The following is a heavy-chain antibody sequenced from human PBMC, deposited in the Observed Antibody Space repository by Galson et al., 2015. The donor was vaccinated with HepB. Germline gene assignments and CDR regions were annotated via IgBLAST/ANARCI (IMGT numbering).Heavy chain of an antibody. V-gene: IGHV3-30*04. CDR1: GFTFSSYA. J-gene: IGHJ4*02. Sequence: SLRLSCAASGFTFSSYAMHWVRQAPGKGLEWVAVISYDGSNKYYADSVKGRFTISRDNSKNTLYLQMNSLRAEDTAVYYCARDLWRSGVGYYFDYWGQGTLVTVSS. CDR2: ISYDGSNK. CDR3: ARDLWRSGVGYYFDY. D-gene: IGHD2-15*01.